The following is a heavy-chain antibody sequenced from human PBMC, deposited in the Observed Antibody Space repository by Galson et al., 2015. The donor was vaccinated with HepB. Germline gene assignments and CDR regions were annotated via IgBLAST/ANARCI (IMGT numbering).Heavy chain of an antibody. CDR1: GASTSSSSYY. CDR3: ARALGGSYFYGMDV. V-gene: IGHV4-39*01. CDR2: VYYSGVT. J-gene: IGHJ6*02. D-gene: IGHD3-16*02. Sequence: SETLSLTCSVSGASTSSSSYYWTWVRQSPGKGLEWIGSVYYSGVTYYNPSLKSRVTISVDTSKNQFSLRVSSVTAADTAMYYCARALGGSYFYGMDVWGQGTTVTVSS.